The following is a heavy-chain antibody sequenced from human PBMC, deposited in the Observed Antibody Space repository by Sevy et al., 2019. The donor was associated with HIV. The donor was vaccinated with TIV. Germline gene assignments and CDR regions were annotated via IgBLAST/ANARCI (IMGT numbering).Heavy chain of an antibody. CDR1: GFTFSDYY. D-gene: IGHD2-2*01. CDR3: ARDSGVPAAISWFDP. V-gene: IGHV3-11*06. CDR2: ISSSSSYT. Sequence: GGSLRLSCAASGFTFSDYYMSWIRQAPGKGLEWVSYISSSSSYTNYADSVKGRFTISRDNAKNSLYLQMNSLRAEDTAVYYCARDSGVPAAISWFDPWGQGTPVTVSS. J-gene: IGHJ5*02.